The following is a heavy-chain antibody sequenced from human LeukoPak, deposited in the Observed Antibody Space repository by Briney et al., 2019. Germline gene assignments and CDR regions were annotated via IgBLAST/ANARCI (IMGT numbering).Heavy chain of an antibody. D-gene: IGHD3-10*02. CDR2: ISSSGSTI. V-gene: IGHV3-48*03. J-gene: IGHJ6*04. CDR1: GFTFSSYE. Sequence: GGSLRLSCAASGFTFSSYEMSWVRQAPGKGLEWVSYISSSGSTIYYADSAKGRFTISRDNAKNSLYLQMNSLRAEDTAVYYCVELGITMIGGVWGKGTTVIISS. CDR3: VELGITMIGGV.